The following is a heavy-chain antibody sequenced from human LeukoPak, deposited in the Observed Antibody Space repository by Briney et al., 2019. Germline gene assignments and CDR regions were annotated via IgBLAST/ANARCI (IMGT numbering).Heavy chain of an antibody. V-gene: IGHV4-34*01. D-gene: IGHD3-22*01. CDR2: INHSGST. J-gene: IGHJ6*02. Sequence: PSETLSLTCAVYGGSFSGYYWSWIRQPPGKGLEWIGEINHSGSTNYNPSLKSRVTISVDTSKNQFSLKLSSVTAADTAVYYCARHWNYYDSSGYYYYYYGMDVWGQGTTVTVSS. CDR1: GGSFSGYY. CDR3: ARHWNYYDSSGYYYYYYGMDV.